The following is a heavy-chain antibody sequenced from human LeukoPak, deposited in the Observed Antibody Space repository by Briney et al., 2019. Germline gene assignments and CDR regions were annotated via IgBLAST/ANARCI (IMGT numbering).Heavy chain of an antibody. CDR2: IYYSGST. V-gene: IGHV4-39*07. D-gene: IGHD3-3*01. J-gene: IGHJ6*03. CDR3: ARARMEWLYPYYYYYMDV. Sequence: PSETLSLTCTVSGGSISSSSYYWGWIRQPPGKGLEWIGSIYYSGSTYYNPSLKSRVTISVDTSKNQFSLELSSVTAADTAVYYCARARMEWLYPYYYYYMDVWGKGTTVTVSS. CDR1: GGSISSSSYY.